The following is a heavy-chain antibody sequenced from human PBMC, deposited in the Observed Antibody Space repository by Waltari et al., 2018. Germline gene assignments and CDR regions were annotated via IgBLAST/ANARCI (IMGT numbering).Heavy chain of an antibody. CDR1: GGSFNGYG. D-gene: IGHD4-4*01. CDR3: ACDPDYSKFWYFDY. Sequence: QVQLVQSGAEVKEPGSSVKVSCEVSGGSFNGYGISWIRQAPGQGLEWVGRIIPVKDTTNYEEKFQGRVTITADKSTTTIYMEMGGLTSDDTAVYYCACDPDYSKFWYFDYWGQGTLISVSA. V-gene: IGHV1-69*04. CDR2: IIPVKDTT. J-gene: IGHJ4*02.